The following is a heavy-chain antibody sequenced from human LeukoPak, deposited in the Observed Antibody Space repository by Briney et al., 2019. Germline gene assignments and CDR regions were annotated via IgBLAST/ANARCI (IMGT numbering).Heavy chain of an antibody. J-gene: IGHJ5*02. V-gene: IGHV1-2*02. CDR1: GYTFTGYY. CDR2: INPNSGGT. D-gene: IGHD3-3*01. CDR3: ARDHYHFWSGYSGWFDP. Sequence: ASVKVSCKASGYTFTGYYMHWVRQAPGQGLEWMGWINPNSGGTNYAQKFQGRVTMTRDTSISTAYMELSRLRSDDTAVYYCARDHYHFWSGYSGWFDPWGQGTLVTVSP.